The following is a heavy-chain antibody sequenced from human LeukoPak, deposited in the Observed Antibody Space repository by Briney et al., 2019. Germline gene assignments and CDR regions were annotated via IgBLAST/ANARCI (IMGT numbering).Heavy chain of an antibody. CDR2: INPSGGST. V-gene: IGHV1-46*01. Sequence: ASVKVSCKASGGTFSSYGISWVRQAPGQGLEWMGIINPSGGSTSYAQKFQGRVTMTRDTSTSTVYMELSSLRSEDTAVYYCAREVCYDSSGCDAFDIWGQGTMVTVSS. J-gene: IGHJ3*02. CDR3: AREVCYDSSGCDAFDI. CDR1: GGTFSSYG. D-gene: IGHD3-22*01.